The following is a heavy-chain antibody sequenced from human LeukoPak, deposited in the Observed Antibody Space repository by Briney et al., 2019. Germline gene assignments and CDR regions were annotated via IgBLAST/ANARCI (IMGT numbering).Heavy chain of an antibody. D-gene: IGHD2-2*01. CDR1: GGSISSSSYY. CDR3: ARLICSTSCYYYYYYYMDV. J-gene: IGHJ6*03. V-gene: IGHV4-39*01. CDR2: IYYSGST. Sequence: SETLSLTCTVSGGSISSSSYYWGWIRQPPGKGLEWIGSIYYSGSTYYNPSLKSRVTISVDTSKNQFSLKLSSVTAADTAVYYCARLICSTSCYYYYYYYMDVWGKGTMVTVSS.